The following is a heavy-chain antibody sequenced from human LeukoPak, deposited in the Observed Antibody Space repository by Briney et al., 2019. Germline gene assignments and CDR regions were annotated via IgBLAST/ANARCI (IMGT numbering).Heavy chain of an antibody. CDR3: AKEVIYGDYALDY. V-gene: IGHV3-66*01. CDR2: IYSGGST. D-gene: IGHD4-17*01. J-gene: IGHJ4*02. Sequence: GGSLRLSCAASGFTVSSNYMSWVRQAPGKGLEWVSVIYSGGSTYYADSVKGRFTISRDNSKNTLYLQMNSLRAGDTAVYYCAKEVIYGDYALDYWGQGTLVTVSS. CDR1: GFTVSSNY.